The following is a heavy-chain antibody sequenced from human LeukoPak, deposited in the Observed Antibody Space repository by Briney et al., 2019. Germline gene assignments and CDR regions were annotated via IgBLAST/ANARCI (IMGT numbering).Heavy chain of an antibody. CDR2: IHYSGAT. V-gene: IGHV4-34*01. D-gene: IGHD3-9*01. Sequence: SETLSLTCAVYGGSISGYYWSWIRQPPGRGLEWIGEIHYSGATNYNPSLKSRVTISIDTSKNRMSLKLSSVTAADTAVYYCARGNILTGYCFDYWGQGSLVTVSS. CDR3: ARGNILTGYCFDY. CDR1: GGSISGYY. J-gene: IGHJ4*02.